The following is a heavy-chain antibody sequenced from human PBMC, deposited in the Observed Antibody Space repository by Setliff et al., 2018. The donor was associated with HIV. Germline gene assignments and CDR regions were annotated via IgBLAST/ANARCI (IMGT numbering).Heavy chain of an antibody. CDR3: ARGTWIQLSALALFDY. J-gene: IGHJ4*02. CDR1: GYPIIEAYY. V-gene: IGHV4-38-2*01. CDR2: IFRGVTT. Sequence: SETLSLTCAVSGYPIIEAYYWLWIRQSPTKGLEYIGIIFRGVTTYYNPSLRSRVALSMDPSKNQFSLRLNSVTAADTAVYYCARGTWIQLSALALFDYWGQGTLVTVSS. D-gene: IGHD5-18*01.